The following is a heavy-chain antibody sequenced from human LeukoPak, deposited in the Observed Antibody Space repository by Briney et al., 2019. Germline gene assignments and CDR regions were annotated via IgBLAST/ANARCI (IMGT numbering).Heavy chain of an antibody. J-gene: IGHJ4*02. CDR1: GFPFSSYW. V-gene: IGHV3-7*04. CDR2: IKQDGSKK. CDR3: TRVGYIDEGIDY. Sequence: GGSLRLSCVASGFPFSSYWMTWVRQAPGKGLEWVANIKQDGSKKSYVDSVKGRFTISRDNAKNSLYLQRNSLRAEDTAIYYCTRVGYIDEGIDYWGQGTLVTVSS. D-gene: IGHD5-24*01.